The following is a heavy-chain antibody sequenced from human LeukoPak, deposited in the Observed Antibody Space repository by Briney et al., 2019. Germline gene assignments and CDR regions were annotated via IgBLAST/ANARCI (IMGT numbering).Heavy chain of an antibody. CDR3: ARDPSNTSGYNARFDY. J-gene: IGHJ4*02. CDR2: ISCYNGNT. V-gene: IGHV1-18*01. Sequence: ASVTVPFTASAYTFTRYGISWVRQAPGQGLEWMGWISCYNGNTRYAQNSQGRLTMTTDTSTSTAYMELRSLRSDDTAVYYCARDPSNTSGYNARFDYWDQGTLVTVSS. D-gene: IGHD3-22*01. CDR1: AYTFTRYG.